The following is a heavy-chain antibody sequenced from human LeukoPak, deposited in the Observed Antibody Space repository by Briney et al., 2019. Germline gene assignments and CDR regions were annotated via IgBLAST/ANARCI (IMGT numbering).Heavy chain of an antibody. Sequence: GGSLSLSCAASGFTFSRCWMRWVRQAPGKGLEGVANIKNDGSEEYYVDSVKGRFTISRDNARNALFLQMNSLTVEDTAVYYCARAIRGSAVDTGDRWGQGTLVTVSS. CDR2: IKNDGSEE. V-gene: IGHV3-7*01. J-gene: IGHJ4*02. CDR1: GFTFSRCW. D-gene: IGHD3-10*01. CDR3: ARAIRGSAVDTGDR.